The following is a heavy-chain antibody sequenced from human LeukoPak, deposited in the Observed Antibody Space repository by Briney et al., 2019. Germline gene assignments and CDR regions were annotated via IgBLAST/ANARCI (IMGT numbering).Heavy chain of an antibody. CDR2: INWNGGST. D-gene: IGHD3-10*01. J-gene: IGHJ4*02. CDR1: GFTFDDYG. CDR3: ARGNDYGSGSTPHSYYFDY. Sequence: PGGSLRLSCAASGFTFDDYGMSWVRQAPGKGLEWVSGINWNGGSTGYADSVKGRFTISRDNAKNSLYLQMNSLRAEDTALYYCARGNDYGSGSTPHSYYFDYWGQGTLVTVSS. V-gene: IGHV3-20*04.